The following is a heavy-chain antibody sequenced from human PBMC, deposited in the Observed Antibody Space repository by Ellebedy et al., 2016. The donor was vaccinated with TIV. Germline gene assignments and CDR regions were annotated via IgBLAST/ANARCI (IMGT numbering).Heavy chain of an antibody. V-gene: IGHV3-53*01. Sequence: GGSLRLXCAASGFSVRSNYVNWVRQAPGKGLEWVSILYPDGRPFYAGSVKGRFTISRDNSKNTLSLQMDSLRDEDTAVYFCAGASLYNRGDHWGQGTLVTVSA. CDR2: LYPDGRP. D-gene: IGHD1-1*01. CDR3: AGASLYNRGDH. CDR1: GFSVRSNY. J-gene: IGHJ4*02.